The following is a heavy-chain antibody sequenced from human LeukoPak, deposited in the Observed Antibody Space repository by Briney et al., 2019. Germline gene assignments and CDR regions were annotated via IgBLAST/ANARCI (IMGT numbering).Heavy chain of an antibody. CDR1: GFTFSSYV. J-gene: IGHJ4*02. V-gene: IGHV3-30*14. Sequence: PGGSLRLSCAASGFTFSSYVMHWVRQAPGKGLEWVAVISYDGSNKYYADSVKGRFTISRDNARNSVFLQLNSLRAEDTALYYCARGRGWVDHWGQGTLVTVSS. D-gene: IGHD3-16*01. CDR3: ARGRGWVDH. CDR2: ISYDGSNK.